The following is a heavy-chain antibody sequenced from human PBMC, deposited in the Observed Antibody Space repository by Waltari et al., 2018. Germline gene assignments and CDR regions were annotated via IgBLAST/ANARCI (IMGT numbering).Heavy chain of an antibody. CDR2: IYTSGST. V-gene: IGHV4-61*02. CDR3: ARYYYDSSGYYGFDY. J-gene: IGHJ4*02. D-gene: IGHD3-22*01. CDR1: GGSISRGSYY. Sequence: QVQLQESGPGLVKPSQTLSLTCTVSGGSISRGSYYWSWHRQPAGKGLEWIGRIYTSGSTNYNPSLKSRVTISVDTSKNQFSLKLSSVTAADTAVYYCARYYYDSSGYYGFDYWGQGTLVTVSS.